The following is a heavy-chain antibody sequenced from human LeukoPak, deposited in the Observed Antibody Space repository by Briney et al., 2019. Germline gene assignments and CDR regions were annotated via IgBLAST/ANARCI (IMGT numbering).Heavy chain of an antibody. CDR3: AREVSSPHAFDI. Sequence: QSGGSLRLSCAASGFTFSSYAMSWVRQAPGKGLEWVSVISSSGGSTYSADSVKGRFTISRDNSRNTLYLQMNSLRAEDTAVYYCAREVSSPHAFDIWGQGTMVTVSS. CDR2: ISSSGGST. V-gene: IGHV3-23*01. J-gene: IGHJ3*02. CDR1: GFTFSSYA.